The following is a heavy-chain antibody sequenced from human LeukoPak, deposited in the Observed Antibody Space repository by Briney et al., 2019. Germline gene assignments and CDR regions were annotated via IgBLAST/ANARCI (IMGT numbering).Heavy chain of an antibody. Sequence: GGSLRLSCAASGFTFSSYGINWVRQAPGKGLEWISYISSRSSTIFYADSVKGRFTISRDNAKNSLYLQMNSLRAEDTAVYYCARDSRSSTAFDIWGQGTMITVSS. J-gene: IGHJ3*02. V-gene: IGHV3-48*01. CDR2: ISSRSSTI. CDR3: ARDSRSSTAFDI. D-gene: IGHD2-2*01. CDR1: GFTFSSYG.